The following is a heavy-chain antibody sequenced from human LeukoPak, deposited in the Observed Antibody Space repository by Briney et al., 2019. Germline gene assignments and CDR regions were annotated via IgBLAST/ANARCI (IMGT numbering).Heavy chain of an antibody. CDR1: GFTFSSYT. CDR2: ITTSDGNT. Sequence: GGSLRLSCAASGFTFSSYTMSWVRQAPGKGLEWVSTITTSDGNTYYADSVKGRFTVSRDNSKNTLYLQMNSLRAEDTAVYYCAKVESSGMDVWGQGTTVTVSS. J-gene: IGHJ6*02. CDR3: AKVESSGMDV. D-gene: IGHD5-24*01. V-gene: IGHV3-23*01.